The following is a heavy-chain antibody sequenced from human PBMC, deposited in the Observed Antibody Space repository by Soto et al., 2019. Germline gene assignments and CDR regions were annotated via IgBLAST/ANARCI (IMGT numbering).Heavy chain of an antibody. CDR1: GFTFSNHW. V-gene: IGHV3-7*03. CDR3: ARAATFYYYGMDV. J-gene: IGHJ6*02. CDR2: IKEDGSEK. D-gene: IGHD1-26*01. Sequence: GGSLRLSCVASGFTFSNHWMSWVRQAPGKGLEWVANIKEDGSEKYYMDSVKGRFTISRDNAENSVYLQMNSLRAEDTAVYYCARAATFYYYGMDVWGQGTTVTVSS.